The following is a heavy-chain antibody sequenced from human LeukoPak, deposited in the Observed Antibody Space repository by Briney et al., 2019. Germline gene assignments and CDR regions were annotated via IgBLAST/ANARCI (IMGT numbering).Heavy chain of an antibody. J-gene: IGHJ5*02. CDR1: GGTFSSYA. V-gene: IGHV1-69*13. CDR3: ARGAYYDFWSGYGSDP. Sequence: SVKVSCKASGGTFSSYAISWVRQAPGQGLEWMGGIIPIFGTANYAQKFQGRVTITADESTSTAYMELSSLRSEDTAVYYCARGAYYDFWSGYGSDPWGQGTLVTVSS. D-gene: IGHD3-3*01. CDR2: IIPIFGTA.